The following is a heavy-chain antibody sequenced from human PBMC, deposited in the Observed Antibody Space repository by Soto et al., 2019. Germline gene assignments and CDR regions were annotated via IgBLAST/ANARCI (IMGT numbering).Heavy chain of an antibody. Sequence: SVKVSCKASGGTFSSYAISWVRQAPGQGLEWMGGIIPIFGTANYAQKFQGRVTITADESTSTAYMELSSLRSEDTAVYFCAREYNWNYQGWTVYWGLGTLVTVSS. CDR2: IIPIFGTA. CDR1: GGTFSSYA. J-gene: IGHJ4*02. CDR3: AREYNWNYQGWTVY. D-gene: IGHD1-7*01. V-gene: IGHV1-69*13.